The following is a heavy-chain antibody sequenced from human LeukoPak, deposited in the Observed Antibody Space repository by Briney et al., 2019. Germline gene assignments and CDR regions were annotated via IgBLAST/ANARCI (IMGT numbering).Heavy chain of an antibody. D-gene: IGHD6-13*01. J-gene: IGHJ4*02. V-gene: IGHV3-21*01. CDR1: GFSLRSYA. CDR3: ARDPIASAASGGDS. CDR2: ITSRSSYT. Sequence: GGSLRLSCAASGFSLRSYAMNWVRQAPGKGLEWVSSITSRSSYTYYADSMKGRFTISRDNAKNSLYLQMNSLRAEDTAIYYCARDPIASAASGGDSWGQGTLVTVSS.